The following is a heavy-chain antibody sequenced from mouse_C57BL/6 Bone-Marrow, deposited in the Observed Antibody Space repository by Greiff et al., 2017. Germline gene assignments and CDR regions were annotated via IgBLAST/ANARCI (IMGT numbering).Heavy chain of an antibody. J-gene: IGHJ2*01. Sequence: EVKLMESGPGLVKPSQSLSLTCSVTGYSITSGYYWNWIRQFPGNKLEWMGYISYDGSNNYNPSLKNRISITRDTSKNQFFLKLNSVTTEDTATYYCAREGTTVVAHFDYWGQGTTLTVSS. D-gene: IGHD1-1*01. V-gene: IGHV3-6*01. CDR3: AREGTTVVAHFDY. CDR2: ISYDGSN. CDR1: GYSITSGYY.